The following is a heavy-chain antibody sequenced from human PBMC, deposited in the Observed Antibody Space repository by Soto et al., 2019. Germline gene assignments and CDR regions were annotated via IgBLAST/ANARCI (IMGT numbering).Heavy chain of an antibody. J-gene: IGHJ4*02. D-gene: IGHD5-18*01. CDR1: GFTFSSYS. CDR2: ISSSSSTI. Sequence: PGGSRRRSCAASGFTFSSYSMNWVRQAPGKGLEWVSYISSSSSTIYYADSVKGRFTISRDNAKNSLYLQMNSLRDEDTAVYYCAREGYLEGYSFDHWGQGTLVTVSS. V-gene: IGHV3-48*02. CDR3: AREGYLEGYSFDH.